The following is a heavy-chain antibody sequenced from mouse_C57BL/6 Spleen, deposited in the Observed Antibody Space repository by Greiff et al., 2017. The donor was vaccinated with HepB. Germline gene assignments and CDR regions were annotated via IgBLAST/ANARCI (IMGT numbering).Heavy chain of an antibody. Sequence: QVQLQPGAELVKPGASVKLSCKASGYTFTSYWMHWVKQRPGRGLEWIGRIDPNSGGTKYNEKFKSKATLTVDKPSSTAYMQLSSLTSEDSAVYYCASDDYGDAMDYWGQGTSVTVSS. J-gene: IGHJ4*01. V-gene: IGHV1-72*01. CDR2: IDPNSGGT. CDR1: GYTFTSYW. D-gene: IGHD2-4*01. CDR3: ASDDYGDAMDY.